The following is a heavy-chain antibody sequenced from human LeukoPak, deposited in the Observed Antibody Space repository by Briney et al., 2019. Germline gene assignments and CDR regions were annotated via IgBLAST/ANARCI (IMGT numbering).Heavy chain of an antibody. Sequence: SETLSLTCTVSGGSISSYYWSWIRQPPGKGLEWIGYIYYSGSTNYNPSLKSRVTISVDPSKNQFSLKLSSVTAADTAVYYCARLRVATNQNLFDYWGQGTLVTVSS. CDR1: GGSISSYY. J-gene: IGHJ4*02. V-gene: IGHV4-59*08. D-gene: IGHD5-24*01. CDR2: IYYSGST. CDR3: ARLRVATNQNLFDY.